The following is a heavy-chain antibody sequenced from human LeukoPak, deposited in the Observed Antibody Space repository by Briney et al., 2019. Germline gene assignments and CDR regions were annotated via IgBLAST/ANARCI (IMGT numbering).Heavy chain of an antibody. Sequence: PGGSLRLSCAASGFTFSRYGMHWVRQAPGKGLEWVAGIWYDGSGKNYADSVKGRFTISKDNSRNTLDLQMNSLSAEDTAVYYCAKPYSGTFYSFDSWGQEPWSPSPQ. CDR1: GFTFSRYG. J-gene: IGHJ4*01. CDR2: IWYDGSGK. D-gene: IGHD1-26*01. V-gene: IGHV3-33*06. CDR3: AKPYSGTFYSFDS.